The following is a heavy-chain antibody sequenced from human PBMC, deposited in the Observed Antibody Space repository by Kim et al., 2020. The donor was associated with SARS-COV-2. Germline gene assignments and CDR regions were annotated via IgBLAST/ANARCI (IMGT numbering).Heavy chain of an antibody. CDR1: GGSISSGYYY. CDR3: ARARGDIVVVVDAIDAFDI. V-gene: IGHV4-31*03. Sequence: SETLSLTCTVSGGSISSGYYYWSWIRQHPGKGLEWIGYIYYSGSTYYNPSLKSRVTISVDTSKNQFSLKLSSVTAADTAVYYCARARGDIVVVVDAIDAFDIWGQGTMVTVSS. J-gene: IGHJ3*02. D-gene: IGHD2-15*01. CDR2: IYYSGST.